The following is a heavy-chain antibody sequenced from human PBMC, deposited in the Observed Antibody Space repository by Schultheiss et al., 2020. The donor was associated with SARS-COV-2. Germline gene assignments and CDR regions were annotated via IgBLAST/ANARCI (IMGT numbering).Heavy chain of an antibody. Sequence: ASVKVSCKASGYTFTSYDINWVRQATGQGLEWMGWMNPNSGNTNYAQKLQGRVTMTTDTSTSTAYMELRSLRSDDTAVYYCARSVVVPAAMGVFGGMDVWGQGTTVTVSS. D-gene: IGHD2-2*01. J-gene: IGHJ6*02. V-gene: IGHV1-18*01. CDR1: GYTFTSYD. CDR2: MNPNSGNT. CDR3: ARSVVVPAAMGVFGGMDV.